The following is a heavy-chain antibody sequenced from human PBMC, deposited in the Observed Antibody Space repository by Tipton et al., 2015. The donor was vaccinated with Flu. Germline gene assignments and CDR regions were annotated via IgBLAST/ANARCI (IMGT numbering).Heavy chain of an antibody. J-gene: IGHJ5*02. Sequence: TLSLTCTVSGGSISSYYWSWIRQPPGKGLEWIGYIYYSGSTNYNPSLKSRVTISVDPSKNQFSLKLSSVTAADTAVYYCARIGSVAGKGDWFDPWGQGTLVPVSP. CDR2: IYYSGST. D-gene: IGHD6-19*01. V-gene: IGHV4-59*01. CDR1: GGSISSYY. CDR3: ARIGSVAGKGDWFDP.